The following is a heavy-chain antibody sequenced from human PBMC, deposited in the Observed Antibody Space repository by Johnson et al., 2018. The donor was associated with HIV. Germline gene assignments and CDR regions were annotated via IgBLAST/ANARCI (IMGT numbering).Heavy chain of an antibody. D-gene: IGHD1-26*01. CDR2: ISYDGSNK. CDR1: GFTFTHFA. Sequence: VLLLESGGGVVQPGRSLRLSCAASGFTFTHFAMDWVRQAPGKGLEWVAVISYDGSNKYYADSVKGRFTISRDNAKNSLYLQVNSLRTEDTALYYCAKEVATRGIVGARGAFDIWGQGTMVTVSS. V-gene: IGHV3-30-3*01. J-gene: IGHJ3*02. CDR3: AKEVATRGIVGARGAFDI.